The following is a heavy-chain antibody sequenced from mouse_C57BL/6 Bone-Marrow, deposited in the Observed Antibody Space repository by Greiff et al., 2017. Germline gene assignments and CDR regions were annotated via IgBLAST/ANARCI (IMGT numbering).Heavy chain of an antibody. J-gene: IGHJ2*01. D-gene: IGHD2-1*01. CDR1: GYTFTSYW. V-gene: IGHV1-55*01. CDR3: ARYGAYGNYDDY. CDR2: IYPGSGST. Sequence: QVQLQQPGAELVKPGASVKMSCKASGYTFTSYWITWVKQRPGQGLEWIGDIYPGSGSTNYNEKFKSKATLTVDTSSSTAYMQLSSLTSEDSAVYYCARYGAYGNYDDYWGQGTTLTVSS.